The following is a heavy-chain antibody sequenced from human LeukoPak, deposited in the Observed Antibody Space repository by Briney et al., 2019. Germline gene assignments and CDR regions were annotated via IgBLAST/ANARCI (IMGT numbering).Heavy chain of an antibody. D-gene: IGHD1-7*01. CDR3: ARGELELRSRCFDY. Sequence: PSETLSLTCAVYGGSFSGYYWSWIRQPPGKGLEWIGEINHSGSTNYNPSLKSRVTISVDTSKNQFSLKLSSVTAADTAVYYCARGELELRSRCFDYWGQGTLVTVSS. CDR1: GGSFSGYY. V-gene: IGHV4-34*01. CDR2: INHSGST. J-gene: IGHJ4*02.